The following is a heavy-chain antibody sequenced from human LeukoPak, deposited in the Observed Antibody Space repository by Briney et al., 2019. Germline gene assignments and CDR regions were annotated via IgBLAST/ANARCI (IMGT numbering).Heavy chain of an antibody. CDR2: ISWNSGSI. V-gene: IGHV3-9*01. J-gene: IGHJ4*02. D-gene: IGHD1-26*01. CDR1: GFTFDDYA. CDR3: AREDPEGGDY. Sequence: GGSLRLSCAASGFTFDDYAMHWVRQAPGKGLEWVSGISWNSGSIGYADSVKGRFTISRDNAKNSLYLQMNSLRAEDTAVYYCAREDPEGGDYWGQGTLVTVSS.